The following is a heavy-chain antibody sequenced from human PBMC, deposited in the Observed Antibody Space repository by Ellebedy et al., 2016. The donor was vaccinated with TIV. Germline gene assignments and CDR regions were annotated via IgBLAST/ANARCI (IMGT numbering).Heavy chain of an antibody. V-gene: IGHV3-30-3*01. J-gene: IGHJ6*02. Sequence: GESLKISCAASEFTFSNYAMHWVRQTPGKGLEWVAVISYDGSNKYYADSVKGRFTMSRDNSKNTLYLQMNSLRAEDTAVYYCARDDCSGGSCYPRENYYYYYGMDVWGQGTTVTVSS. CDR3: ARDDCSGGSCYPRENYYYYYGMDV. D-gene: IGHD2-15*01. CDR2: ISYDGSNK. CDR1: EFTFSNYA.